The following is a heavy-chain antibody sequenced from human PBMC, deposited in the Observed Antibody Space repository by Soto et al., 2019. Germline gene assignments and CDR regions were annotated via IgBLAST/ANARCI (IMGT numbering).Heavy chain of an antibody. J-gene: IGHJ4*02. CDR2: VYYTGST. CDR3: ARSVSVTGAHIDY. Sequence: SATLFLTCSVSGGSISGSYWSWIRQSPGKGLEWLGYVYYTGSTNYSPSLRSRVSISVDTSKDEFSLRLSSVTAADTAVYFCARSVSVTGAHIDYRGQGTQVTVS. V-gene: IGHV4-59*01. CDR1: GGSISGSY. D-gene: IGHD2-8*02.